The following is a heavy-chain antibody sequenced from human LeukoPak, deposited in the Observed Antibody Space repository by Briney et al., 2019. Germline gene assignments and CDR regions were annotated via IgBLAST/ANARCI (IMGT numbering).Heavy chain of an antibody. D-gene: IGHD3-9*01. CDR1: GFTFSSYA. J-gene: IGHJ4*02. Sequence: SGGSLRLSCAASGFTFSSYAMHWVRQAPSKGLEWVAVISYDGSNKYYADSVKGRFTISRDNSKSTLYLQMNSLRPEDTAVYYCAKEGAPFYDILTGHNYLDYWGQGTLVTVSS. CDR3: AKEGAPFYDILTGHNYLDY. CDR2: ISYDGSNK. V-gene: IGHV3-30-3*01.